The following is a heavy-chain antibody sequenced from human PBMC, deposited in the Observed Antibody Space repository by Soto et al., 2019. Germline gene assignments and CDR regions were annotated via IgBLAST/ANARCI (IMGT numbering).Heavy chain of an antibody. J-gene: IGHJ4*02. CDR3: ARRDRDYSSGWYFDY. Sequence: TSETLSLTCTVSGGSISSYYWSWIRQPPGKGLEWIGYIRNIGDNNYNPSLKSRVTISVDTSKNQFSLKLSSVTAADTAVYYCARRDRDYSSGWYFDYWGLGTLVTVSS. V-gene: IGHV4-59*01. CDR2: IRNIGDN. D-gene: IGHD6-19*01. CDR1: GGSISSYY.